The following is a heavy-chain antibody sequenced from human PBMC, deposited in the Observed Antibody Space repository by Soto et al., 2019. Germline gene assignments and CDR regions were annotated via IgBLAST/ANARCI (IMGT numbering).Heavy chain of an antibody. Sequence: QVQLVESGGGLVKPGGSLRLSCAASGFTFSDYYMSWIRQAPGKGLGGVSYISSRGSTIYYADSVKGRFAISRHNAKNSLYLQMNSLRAEDTAVYYCAGAPREYYSDCWGQVTLVTVSS. CDR1: GFTFSDYY. CDR3: AGAPREYYSDC. J-gene: IGHJ4*02. V-gene: IGHV3-11*01. CDR2: ISSRGSTI.